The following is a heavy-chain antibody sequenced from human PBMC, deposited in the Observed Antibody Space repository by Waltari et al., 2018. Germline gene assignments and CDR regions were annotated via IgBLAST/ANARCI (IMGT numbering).Heavy chain of an antibody. J-gene: IGHJ4*02. V-gene: IGHV4-4*02. D-gene: IGHD2-15*01. CDR3: ARDRGRGIYLDS. CDR1: SSGDW. Sequence: SSGDWWSWGRQPPEKGLEWIGQIQRSGRTNYNPSLESRVTISIDTSNNHFSLKVTSTTAADTAVYYCARDRGRGIYLDSWGRGTLVTVSP. CDR2: IQRSGRT.